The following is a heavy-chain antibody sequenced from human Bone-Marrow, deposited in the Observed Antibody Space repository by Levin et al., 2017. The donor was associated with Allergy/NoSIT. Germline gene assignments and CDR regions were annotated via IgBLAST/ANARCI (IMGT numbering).Heavy chain of an antibody. CDR3: ARTVIVGATEDY. Sequence: GESLKISCKASGYTFTGYYMHWVRQAPGQGLEWMGWINPNSGGTNYAQKFQGRVTMTRDTSISTAYMELSRLRSDDTAVYYCARTVIVGATEDYWGQGTLVTVSS. CDR1: GYTFTGYY. V-gene: IGHV1-2*02. CDR2: INPNSGGT. J-gene: IGHJ4*02. D-gene: IGHD1-26*01.